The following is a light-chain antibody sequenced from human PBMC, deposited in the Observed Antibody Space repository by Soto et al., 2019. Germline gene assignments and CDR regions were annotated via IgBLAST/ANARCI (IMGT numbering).Light chain of an antibody. Sequence: IHMTPSPSTLSSTIGRRITVTSRASQTISSWLAWYQQKPGKAPKLLIYKASTLESGVSSRFSGSGSGTEFTFTISSLQPDDFATYYCQQYNSYSRTFGQGTKVDIK. V-gene: IGKV1-5*03. J-gene: IGKJ1*01. CDR3: QQYNSYSRT. CDR1: QTISSW. CDR2: KAS.